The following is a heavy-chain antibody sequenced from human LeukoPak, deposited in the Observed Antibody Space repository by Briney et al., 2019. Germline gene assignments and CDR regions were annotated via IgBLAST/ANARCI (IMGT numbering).Heavy chain of an antibody. D-gene: IGHD2-2*01. Sequence: SETLSLTCTVSGFSFTRGYYWGWIGQSPGKGLDWIGSIYETGNTHYNPSLRGRVTISVDTSKNQFSLKLSSVTAADTAVYYCARGGDIVVVPAAPSDYGMDVWGQGTTVTVSS. V-gene: IGHV4-38-2*02. J-gene: IGHJ6*02. CDR1: GFSFTRGYY. CDR2: IYETGNT. CDR3: ARGGDIVVVPAAPSDYGMDV.